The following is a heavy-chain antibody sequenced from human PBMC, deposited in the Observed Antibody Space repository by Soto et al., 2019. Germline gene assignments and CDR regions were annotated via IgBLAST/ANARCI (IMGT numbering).Heavy chain of an antibody. D-gene: IGHD1-1*01. CDR2: VYDSGTVTT. J-gene: IGHJ5*02. CDR3: ARRWQQLSWFDV. Sequence: QVRLQESGPGLVKPSETLSLTCTVSGGSVRDYHWSWIRQYPGKGLEWIGYVYDSGTVTTSYNPSVKSRVTISVDPSKNEVSLKMTSVTAADTAVYYCARRWQQLSWFDVWGQGTLVTVS. V-gene: IGHV4-59*02. CDR1: GGSVRDYH.